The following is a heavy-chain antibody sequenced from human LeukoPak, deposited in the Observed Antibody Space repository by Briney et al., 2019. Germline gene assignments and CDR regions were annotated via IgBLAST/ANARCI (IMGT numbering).Heavy chain of an antibody. D-gene: IGHD5-12*01. CDR3: ANRDSGYDGLDY. Sequence: GGSLRLSCAGSGFNFSSYSMSWVRQAPWKGLEFVSSISSSSSYIYYADSVKGRFTISRDNAKNSLYLQMNSLRAEDTAVYYCANRDSGYDGLDYWGQGTLVTVSS. CDR2: ISSSSSYI. J-gene: IGHJ4*02. CDR1: GFNFSSYS. V-gene: IGHV3-21*01.